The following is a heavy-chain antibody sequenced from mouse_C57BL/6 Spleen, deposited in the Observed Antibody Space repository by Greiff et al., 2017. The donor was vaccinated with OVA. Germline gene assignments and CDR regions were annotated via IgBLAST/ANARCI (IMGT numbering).Heavy chain of an antibody. D-gene: IGHD2-2*01. V-gene: IGHV1-64*01. Sequence: VQLQQPGAELVKPGASVKLSCKASGYTFTSYWMHWVKQRPGQGLEWIGMIHPNSGSTNYNEKFKSKATLTVDKSSSTAFMQLSSLTSEDSAVYYCARSDLMVTTRFAYWGQGTLVTVSA. CDR2: IHPNSGST. J-gene: IGHJ3*01. CDR3: ARSDLMVTTRFAY. CDR1: GYTFTSYW.